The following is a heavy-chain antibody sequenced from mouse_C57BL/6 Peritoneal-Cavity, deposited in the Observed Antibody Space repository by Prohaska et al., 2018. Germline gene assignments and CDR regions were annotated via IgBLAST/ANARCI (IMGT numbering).Heavy chain of an antibody. J-gene: IGHJ3*01. CDR2: IDPETGGT. CDR3: TRSED. V-gene: IGHV1-15*01. CDR1: GYTLTDYE. Sequence: QVQLQQSGAELVRPGASVTLSCKASGYTLTDYEMNWVKQISVRGLEWIGAIDPETGGTAYNQKFKGKAILTADKSSSTAYMELRSLTSEDSAVYYCTRSEDWGQGTLVTVSA.